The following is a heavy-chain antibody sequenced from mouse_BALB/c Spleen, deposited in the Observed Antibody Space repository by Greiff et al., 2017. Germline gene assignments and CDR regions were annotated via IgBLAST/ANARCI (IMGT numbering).Heavy chain of an antibody. CDR2: ISNLAYSI. CDR1: GFTFSDYG. J-gene: IGHJ1*01. Sequence: EVHLVESGGGLVQPGGSRKLSCAASGFTFSDYGMAWVRQAPGKGPEWVAFISNLAYSIYYADTVTGRFTISRENAKNTLYLEMSSLRSEDTAMYYCAREGAPYWYFDVWGAGTTVTVSS. CDR3: AREGAPYWYFDV. V-gene: IGHV5-15*02.